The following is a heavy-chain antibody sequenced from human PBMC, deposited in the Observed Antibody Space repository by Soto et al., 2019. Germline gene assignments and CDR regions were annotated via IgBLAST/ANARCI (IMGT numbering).Heavy chain of an antibody. Sequence: LRLSCAASGFTFSSYGMHWVRQAPGKGLEGVAVIWYDESNKSYADSVKGRFTISRDNSKNTLYLQMNSLRAEDTAVYYCARDSGMDVWGQGTTVTVSS. CDR2: IWYDESNK. CDR3: ARDSGMDV. V-gene: IGHV3-33*01. J-gene: IGHJ6*02. CDR1: GFTFSSYG.